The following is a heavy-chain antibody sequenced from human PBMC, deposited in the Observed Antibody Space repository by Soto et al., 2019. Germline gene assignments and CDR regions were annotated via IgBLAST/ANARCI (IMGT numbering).Heavy chain of an antibody. Sequence: QLQLVQSGPEVKKPGTSVKVSCKASGFTFTSSAMQWVRQARGQRLEWIGWIVVGSGNTNYAQKFQERVTITRDMSTSTAYMELSSLRSEDTAVYYCASQGRGTDYYGMDVWGQGTTVTVSS. CDR2: IVVGSGNT. CDR3: ASQGRGTDYYGMDV. D-gene: IGHD3-10*01. J-gene: IGHJ6*02. CDR1: GFTFTSSA. V-gene: IGHV1-58*02.